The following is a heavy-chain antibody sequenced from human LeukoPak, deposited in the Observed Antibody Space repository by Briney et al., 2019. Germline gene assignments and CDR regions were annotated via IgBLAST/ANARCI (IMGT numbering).Heavy chain of an antibody. CDR2: IYYSGST. CDR1: GGSISSGDYY. J-gene: IGHJ4*02. V-gene: IGHV4-61*08. Sequence: SQTQSLTCPVAGGSISSGDYYWSWIRQPPGKGLEWNVYIYYSGSTNYNPSLNSRVTISVSTSKNPISLKLSSVTAADTDVYYCARGAMVRGVIRSSYYFDYWGQGTLVTVSS. D-gene: IGHD3-10*01. CDR3: ARGAMVRGVIRSSYYFDY.